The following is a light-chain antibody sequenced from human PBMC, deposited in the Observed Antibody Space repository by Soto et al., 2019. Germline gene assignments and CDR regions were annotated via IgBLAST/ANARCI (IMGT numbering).Light chain of an antibody. J-gene: IGKJ1*01. Sequence: EIVLTQSPGTLSLSPGERATLSCWASQSVSSYLAWYQQKPGQAPRLLIYDASTRATGISARFSGSGSGTDFTLTISSLEPEDFAVYYCQQRSTWPVTFGQGTKVEVK. CDR2: DAS. CDR1: QSVSSY. CDR3: QQRSTWPVT. V-gene: IGKV3-11*01.